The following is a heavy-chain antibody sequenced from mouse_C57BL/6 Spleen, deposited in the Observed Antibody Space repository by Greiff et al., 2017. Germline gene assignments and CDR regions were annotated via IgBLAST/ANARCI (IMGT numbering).Heavy chain of an antibody. CDR1: GYSFTSYY. J-gene: IGHJ4*01. V-gene: IGHV1-66*01. Sequence: VKLVESGPELVKPGASVKISCKASGYSFTSYYIHWVKQRPGQGLEWIGWIYPGSGNTKYNEKFKGKATLTADTSSSTAYMQLSSLTSEDSAVYYCARDGNYPYAMDYWGQGTSVTVSS. D-gene: IGHD2-1*01. CDR2: IYPGSGNT. CDR3: ARDGNYPYAMDY.